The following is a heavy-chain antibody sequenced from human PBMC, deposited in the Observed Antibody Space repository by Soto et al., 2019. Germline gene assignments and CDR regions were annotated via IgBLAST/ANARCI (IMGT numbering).Heavy chain of an antibody. CDR3: AKDIVVVPSGYYYYGMDV. J-gene: IGHJ6*02. CDR1: GFTFSSYA. Sequence: LRLSCAASGFTFSSYAMSWVRQAPGKGLEWVSAISGSGGSTYYADSVKGRFTISRDNSKNTLYLQMNSLRAEDTAVYYCAKDIVVVPSGYYYYGMDVWGQGTTVTVSS. CDR2: ISGSGGST. V-gene: IGHV3-23*01. D-gene: IGHD2-2*01.